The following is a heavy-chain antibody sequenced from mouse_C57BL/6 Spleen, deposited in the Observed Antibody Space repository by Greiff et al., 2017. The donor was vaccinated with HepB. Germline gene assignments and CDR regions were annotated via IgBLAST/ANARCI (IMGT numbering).Heavy chain of an antibody. J-gene: IGHJ4*01. D-gene: IGHD1-1*01. V-gene: IGHV1-64*01. CDR2: IHPNSGST. Sequence: QVQLQQSGAELVKPGASVKLSCKASGYTFTSYWMHWVKQRPGQGLEWIGMIHPNSGSTNYNEKFKSKATLTVDKSSSTAYMQLSSLTSEDSAVYYCAREPTYYYGSSYDAMDYWGQGTSVTVSS. CDR3: AREPTYYYGSSYDAMDY. CDR1: GYTFTSYW.